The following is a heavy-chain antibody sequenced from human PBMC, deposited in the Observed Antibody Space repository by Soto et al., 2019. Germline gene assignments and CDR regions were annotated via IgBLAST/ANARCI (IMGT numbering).Heavy chain of an antibody. V-gene: IGHV3-30*04. D-gene: IGHD5-18*01. J-gene: IGHJ4*02. CDR3: AKPNTAMVKGEGY. CDR1: GFTFSSYA. CDR2: ISYDGSNK. Sequence: GGSLRLSCAASGFTFSSYAMHWVRQAPGKGLEWVAGISYDGSNKYYADSMKGRFTISRDNSKNTLYLQMNSLRAEDTAVYYCAKPNTAMVKGEGYWGQGTLVTVSS.